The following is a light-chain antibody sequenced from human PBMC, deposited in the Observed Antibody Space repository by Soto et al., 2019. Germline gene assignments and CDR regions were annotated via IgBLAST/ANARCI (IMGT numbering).Light chain of an antibody. Sequence: QSVLTQPPSASGTPGQRVTISCSGSSPNIGGNTVNWYQQLPGTAPKLLIYGNNQRPSGVPDRFSGSKSATSASLAISGLQSEDEADYYCAAWDDRLNGPVFGTGTKVTVL. CDR1: SPNIGGNT. V-gene: IGLV1-44*01. CDR3: AAWDDRLNGPV. J-gene: IGLJ1*01. CDR2: GNN.